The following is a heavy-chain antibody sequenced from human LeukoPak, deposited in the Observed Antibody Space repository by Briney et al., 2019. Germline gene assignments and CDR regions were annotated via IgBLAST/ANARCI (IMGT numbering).Heavy chain of an antibody. J-gene: IGHJ4*02. D-gene: IGHD5-24*01. Sequence: SETLSLTCNVSGGSISSSSYYWGWIRQPPGKGLEWIGSIHYSGSTYYNPSLKSRVTISVDTSKNQFSLKLSSVTAADTAVYYCAREGGDGYNHDYWGQGTLVTVSS. CDR1: GGSISSSSYY. CDR2: IHYSGST. CDR3: AREGGDGYNHDY. V-gene: IGHV4-39*07.